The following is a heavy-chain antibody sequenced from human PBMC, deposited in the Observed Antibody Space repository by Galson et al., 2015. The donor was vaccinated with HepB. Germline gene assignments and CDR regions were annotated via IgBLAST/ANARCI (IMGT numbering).Heavy chain of an antibody. CDR2: FDPEDGET. D-gene: IGHD3-3*01. J-gene: IGHJ6*03. CDR1: GYTLSELS. V-gene: IGHV1-24*01. Sequence: SVKVSCKVSGYTLSELSRHWVRLAPGKGLEWMGSFDPEDGETVYAQKFQGRVTLTEDTSTDTIYMELSGLRSEDTAVYYCATDSRRFYDFNYYYMDVWGKGTTVTVSS. CDR3: ATDSRRFYDFNYYYMDV.